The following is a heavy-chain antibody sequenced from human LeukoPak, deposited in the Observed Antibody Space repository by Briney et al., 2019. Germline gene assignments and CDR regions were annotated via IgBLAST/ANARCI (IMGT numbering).Heavy chain of an antibody. CDR1: GGSISSYY. J-gene: IGHJ4*02. Sequence: KSSETLSLTCTVSGGSISSYYWSWIRQPPGKGLEWIGYIYYSGSTNYNPSLKSRVTISVDTSKNQFSLKLSSVTAAATAVYYCARSYYNDSFDYWGQGTLVTVSS. V-gene: IGHV4-59*01. D-gene: IGHD3-22*01. CDR2: IYYSGST. CDR3: ARSYYNDSFDY.